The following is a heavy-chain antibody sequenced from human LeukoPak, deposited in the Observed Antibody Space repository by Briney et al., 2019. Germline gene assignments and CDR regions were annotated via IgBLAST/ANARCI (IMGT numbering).Heavy chain of an antibody. CDR3: ARGSYDSSGRPNWFDP. V-gene: IGHV3-30*03. J-gene: IGHJ5*02. Sequence: GGSLRLSCAASGFTFSSYGMHWVRQAPGKGLEWVAVISYDGSNKCYADSVKGRFTISRDNSKNTLYLQMNSLRAEDTAVYYCARGSYDSSGRPNWFDPWGQGTLVTVSS. D-gene: IGHD3-22*01. CDR1: GFTFSSYG. CDR2: ISYDGSNK.